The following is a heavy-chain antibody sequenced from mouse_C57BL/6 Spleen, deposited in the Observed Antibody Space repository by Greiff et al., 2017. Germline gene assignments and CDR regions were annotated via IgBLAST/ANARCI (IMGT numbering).Heavy chain of an antibody. Sequence: QVQLQQSGAELVKPGASVKLSCKASGYTFTSYWMQWVKQRPGQGLEWIGEIDPSDSYTNYNQKFKGKATLTVDTSSSTAYMQLSSLTSEDSAVYYCARWSTVAVYYFDYWGQGTTLTVSS. D-gene: IGHD1-1*01. CDR2: IDPSDSYT. CDR3: ARWSTVAVYYFDY. CDR1: GYTFTSYW. J-gene: IGHJ2*01. V-gene: IGHV1-50*01.